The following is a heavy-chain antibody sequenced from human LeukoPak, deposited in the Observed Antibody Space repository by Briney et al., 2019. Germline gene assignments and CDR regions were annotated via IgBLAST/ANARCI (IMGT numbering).Heavy chain of an antibody. CDR2: ISGSGGST. Sequence: GGSLRLSCAASGFTFSSYAMSWARQAPGKGLEWVSAISGSGGSTYYADSVKGRFTISRDNSKNTLYLQMNSLRAEDTAVYYCAKKKSYSGYAPPFDYWGQGTLVTVSS. D-gene: IGHD5-12*01. CDR3: AKKKSYSGYAPPFDY. CDR1: GFTFSSYA. V-gene: IGHV3-23*01. J-gene: IGHJ4*02.